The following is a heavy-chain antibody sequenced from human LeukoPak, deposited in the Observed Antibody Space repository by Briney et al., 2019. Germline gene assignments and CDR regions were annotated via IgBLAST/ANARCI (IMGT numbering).Heavy chain of an antibody. Sequence: SETLSLTCTVSGGSIFSYYWNWIRQPPGKGPEWIGYIYPNGITSYNPSLRSRGTISIATSKNQFSLRLRSVTAADTAIYYCARRAYYDTSGYYPTSGYFDLWGRGTLVTVSS. CDR3: ARRAYYDTSGYYPTSGYFDL. CDR1: GGSIFSYY. J-gene: IGHJ2*01. D-gene: IGHD3-22*01. CDR2: IYPNGIT. V-gene: IGHV4-4*08.